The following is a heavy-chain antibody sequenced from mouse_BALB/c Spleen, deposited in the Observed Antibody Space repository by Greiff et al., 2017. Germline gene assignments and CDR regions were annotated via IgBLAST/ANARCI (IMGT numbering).Heavy chain of an antibody. CDR3: ARGGLYYRYDDWYFDV. J-gene: IGHJ1*01. CDR1: GYTFTSYW. D-gene: IGHD2-14*01. V-gene: IGHV1S81*02. Sequence: QVQLKESGAELVRPGVSVKLSCKASGYTFTSYWMHWIKQRPEQGLERIGEINPSNGGTNYNEKFKSKATLTVDKSSSTAYMQLSSLTSEDSAVYYCARGGLYYRYDDWYFDVWGAGTTVTVSS. CDR2: INPSNGGT.